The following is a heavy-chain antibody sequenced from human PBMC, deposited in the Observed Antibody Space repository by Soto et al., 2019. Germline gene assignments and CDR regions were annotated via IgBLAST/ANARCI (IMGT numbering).Heavy chain of an antibody. V-gene: IGHV5-51*01. D-gene: IGHD3-16*02. CDR3: ARHQDYVWGSYRYPVGFPHY. CDR1: GYSFTSYW. J-gene: IGHJ4*02. CDR2: IYPGDSDT. Sequence: GESLKISCKGSGYSFTSYWIGWVRQMPGKGLEWMGIIYPGDSDTRYSPSFQGQVTISADKSLSTAYLQWSSLKASDTAMYYCARHQDYVWGSYRYPVGFPHYWGQGTLVTVSS.